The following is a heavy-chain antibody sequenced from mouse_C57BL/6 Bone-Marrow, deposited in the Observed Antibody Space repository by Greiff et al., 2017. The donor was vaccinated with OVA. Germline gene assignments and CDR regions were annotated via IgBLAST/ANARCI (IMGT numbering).Heavy chain of an antibody. J-gene: IGHJ4*01. CDR1: GYTFTSYG. D-gene: IGHD2-1*01. Sequence: QVQLKESGAELARPGASVKLSCKASGYTFTSYGISWVKQRTGQGLEWIGEIYPRSGNTYYNEKFKGKATLTADKSSSTAYMGLRSLTSEDAEVYVRANGYGNPYYAMDYWGQGTSVTVSS. V-gene: IGHV1-81*01. CDR2: IYPRSGNT. CDR3: ANGYGNPYYAMDY.